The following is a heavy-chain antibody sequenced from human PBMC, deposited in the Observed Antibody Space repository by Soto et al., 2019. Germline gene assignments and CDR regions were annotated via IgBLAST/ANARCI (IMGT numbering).Heavy chain of an antibody. J-gene: IGHJ4*02. Sequence: WGSLRLSCAVSGFNVMSYWIIFFRQSPWKGLEWVASIKEDGSEIYYLHSVRGRFSISRDSAGNALHLTMNYLSAEDTGVYFCARDIGFDYVNWGQGTLVTVSS. D-gene: IGHD3-16*01. V-gene: IGHV3-7*01. CDR1: GFNVMSYW. CDR2: IKEDGSEI. CDR3: ARDIGFDYVN.